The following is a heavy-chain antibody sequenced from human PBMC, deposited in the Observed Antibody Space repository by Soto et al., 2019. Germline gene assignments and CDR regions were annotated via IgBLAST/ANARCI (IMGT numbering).Heavy chain of an antibody. CDR2: IYYSGST. J-gene: IGHJ4*02. CDR3: ASLYGSGSYTQSPYFDY. D-gene: IGHD3-10*01. Sequence: PSETLSLTCTVSGGSISSSSYYWGWIRQPPGKGLEWIGSIYYSGSTYYNPSLKSRVTISVDTSKNQFSLKLSSVTAADTAVYYCASLYGSGSYTQSPYFDYWGQGTLVTVSS. CDR1: GGSISSSSYY. V-gene: IGHV4-39*01.